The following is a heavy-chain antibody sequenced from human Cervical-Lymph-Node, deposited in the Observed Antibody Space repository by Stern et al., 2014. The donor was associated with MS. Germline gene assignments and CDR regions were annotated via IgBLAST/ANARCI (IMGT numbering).Heavy chain of an antibody. CDR2: IWYDGSSK. Sequence: QLVQSGGGVLQPRRSLRLSCAASGFTFSNYGMHWVRQAPGKGLEWVAVIWYDGSSKYYADSVKGRFTISRDNSKNTLYLQMNSLRVEDTAVYYCARPWGMDVWGQGTTVTVSS. CDR3: ARPWGMDV. CDR1: GFTFSNYG. V-gene: IGHV3-33*01. J-gene: IGHJ6*02.